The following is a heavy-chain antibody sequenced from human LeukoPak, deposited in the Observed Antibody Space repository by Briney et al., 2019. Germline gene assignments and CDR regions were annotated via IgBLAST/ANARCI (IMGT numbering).Heavy chain of an antibody. J-gene: IGHJ4*02. CDR2: MNPNSGNT. CDR1: GYTFTSYD. Sequence: GASVKVSCKASGYTFTSYDINWVRQATGQGLEWMGWMNPNSGNTGYAQKFQGRVTITRNTSISTTYMELSGLRSEDTAVYYCANGGLLEWLPGAYWGQGALVTVSS. CDR3: ANGGLLEWLPGAY. D-gene: IGHD3-3*01. V-gene: IGHV1-8*03.